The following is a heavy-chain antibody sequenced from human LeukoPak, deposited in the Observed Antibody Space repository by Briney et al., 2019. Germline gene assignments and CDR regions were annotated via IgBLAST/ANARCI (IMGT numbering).Heavy chain of an antibody. J-gene: IGHJ4*02. CDR1: GFTFSSYG. CDR3: AKDQTFTYYDFWSGYSPLLD. V-gene: IGHV3-30*18. CDR2: ISYDGSNK. D-gene: IGHD3-3*01. Sequence: GGSLRLSCAASGFTFSSYGMHWVRQAPGKGLEWVAVISYDGSNKYYADSVKGRFTISRDNSKNTLYLQMNSLRAEDTAVYYCAKDQTFTYYDFWSGYSPLLDWGQGTLVTVSS.